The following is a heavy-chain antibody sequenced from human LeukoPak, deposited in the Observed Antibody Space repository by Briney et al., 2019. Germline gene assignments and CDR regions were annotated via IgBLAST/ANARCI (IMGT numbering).Heavy chain of an antibody. V-gene: IGHV4-4*07. D-gene: IGHD3-22*01. J-gene: IGHJ4*02. CDR3: ARAGYYYDSSGYYSHDS. CDR1: GVSITSYY. CDR2: IYTSGST. Sequence: SETLSLTCTVSGVSITSYYWSWIRQPPGKGLEWIGRIYTSGSTNYNPSLKSRVTMSVDTSKNQFSLKLSSVTAADTAVYYCARAGYYYDSSGYYSHDSWGQGTLVIVSS.